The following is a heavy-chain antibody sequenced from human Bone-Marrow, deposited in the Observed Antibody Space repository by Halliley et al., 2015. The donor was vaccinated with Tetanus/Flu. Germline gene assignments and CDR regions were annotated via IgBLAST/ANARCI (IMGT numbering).Heavy chain of an antibody. V-gene: IGHV3-74*01. Sequence: WVSRINSGGYTTSYADSVKGRFTISKDISKTTLYLQMNSLGAEDTAVYSCAGEADEYGDHYAFERWGQGTLLTVSS. J-gene: IGHJ4*02. CDR2: INSGGYTT. D-gene: IGHD4-17*01. CDR3: AGEADEYGDHYAFER.